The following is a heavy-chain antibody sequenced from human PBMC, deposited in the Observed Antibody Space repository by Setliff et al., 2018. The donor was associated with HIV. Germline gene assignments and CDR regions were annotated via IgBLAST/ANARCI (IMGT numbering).Heavy chain of an antibody. CDR1: GYTLTEVS. CDR3: ARGRGSGAFDI. Sequence: ASVKVSCKVSGYTLTEVSIHWVRQAPGKGLEWMGGFDPEDDETVYAQKFQGRVTMTRDTSISTAYMELSRLTSDDTAVYYCARGRGSGAFDIWGQGTMVTVSS. D-gene: IGHD3-10*01. V-gene: IGHV1-24*01. J-gene: IGHJ3*02. CDR2: FDPEDDET.